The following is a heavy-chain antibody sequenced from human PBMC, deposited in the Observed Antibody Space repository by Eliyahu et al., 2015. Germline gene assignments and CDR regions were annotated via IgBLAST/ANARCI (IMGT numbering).Heavy chain of an antibody. Sequence: QVQLQESGPGLVKPSETLSLTCXVXXGSISSSRWSWLRQTPGKGLELIGYIYHGGSTFYNPSLQERVTISIDTSKSQLSLKMSSVTAADTALYYCARTLGTGDGFGWFDPWGQGTLVTVSS. CDR3: ARTLGTGDGFGWFDP. CDR1: XGSISSSR. CDR2: IYHGGST. J-gene: IGHJ5*02. D-gene: IGHD7-27*01. V-gene: IGHV4-59*01.